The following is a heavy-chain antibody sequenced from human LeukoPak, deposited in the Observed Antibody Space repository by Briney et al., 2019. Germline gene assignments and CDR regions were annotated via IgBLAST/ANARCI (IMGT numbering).Heavy chain of an antibody. CDR3: ARVGGYDYVWGSYRRTPSFDY. J-gene: IGHJ4*02. CDR1: GGSFSGYY. D-gene: IGHD3-16*02. CDR2: INHSGST. V-gene: IGHV4-34*01. Sequence: SETLSLTRAVYGGSFSGYYWSWIRQPPGKGLEWIGEINHSGSTNYNPSLKSRVTISVDTSKNQFSLKLSSVTAADTAVYYCARVGGYDYVWGSYRRTPSFDYWGQGTLVTVSS.